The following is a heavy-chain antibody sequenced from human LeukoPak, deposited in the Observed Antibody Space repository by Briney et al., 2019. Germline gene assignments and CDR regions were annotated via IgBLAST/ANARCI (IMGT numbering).Heavy chain of an antibody. CDR1: GFTFSSYA. Sequence: GGSLRLSSAASGFTFSSYAMSWGRQAPGKGLEWVSAISGSSGSIYYADSVKGRFTISRDNSKNTLYLQMNSKRADETPVYYCAKVAGKPSSGPSWFDPWGQGTLVTVSS. CDR3: AKVAGKPSSGPSWFDP. CDR2: ISGSSGSI. D-gene: IGHD6-19*01. J-gene: IGHJ5*02. V-gene: IGHV3-23*01.